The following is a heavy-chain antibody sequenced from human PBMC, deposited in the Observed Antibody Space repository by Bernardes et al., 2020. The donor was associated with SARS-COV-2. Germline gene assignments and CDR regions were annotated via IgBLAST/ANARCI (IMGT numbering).Heavy chain of an antibody. V-gene: IGHV3-48*03. Sequence: GGSLRLSCAASGFTFSVYEMHWVRQAPGKGLEWISYISETSNTIYYADSVKGRFTISRDNAKNSLYLQMNSLRVDDTAVYYCAREGGSVVPDYWGQGTRVTVSS. CDR1: GFTFSVYE. J-gene: IGHJ4*02. D-gene: IGHD2-15*01. CDR3: AREGGSVVPDY. CDR2: ISETSNTI.